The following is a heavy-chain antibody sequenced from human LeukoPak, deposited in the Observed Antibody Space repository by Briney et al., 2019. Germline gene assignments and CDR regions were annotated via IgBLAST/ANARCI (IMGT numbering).Heavy chain of an antibody. Sequence: GGSLRLSCAASGFTFSDSWMSWVRQAPGKGLEWVANMNQEGSEKDYVDSVKGRFTISRDNARNSLYLQMSSLRAEDTAVYYCATYTHWVAGDVWDQGTTVTVSS. J-gene: IGHJ6*02. D-gene: IGHD3-16*01. CDR3: ATYTHWVAGDV. CDR1: GFTFSDSW. V-gene: IGHV3-7*01. CDR2: MNQEGSEK.